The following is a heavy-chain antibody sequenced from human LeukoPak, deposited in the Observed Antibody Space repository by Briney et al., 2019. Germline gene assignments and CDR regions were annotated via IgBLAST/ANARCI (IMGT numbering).Heavy chain of an antibody. V-gene: IGHV1-69*04. CDR3: ARGGAIRDDAFDI. CDR2: IIPILGIA. J-gene: IGHJ3*02. CDR1: GGTFSSYA. D-gene: IGHD1-26*01. Sequence: SVKVSCKASGGTFSSYAISWVRQAPGQGLEWMGRIIPILGIANYAQKFQGRVTITADKSTSTAYMELSSLRSEDTAVYYCARGGAIRDDAFDIWGQGTMVTVSS.